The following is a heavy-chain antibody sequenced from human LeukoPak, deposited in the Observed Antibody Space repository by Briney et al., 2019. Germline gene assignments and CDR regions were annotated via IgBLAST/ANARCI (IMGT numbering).Heavy chain of an antibody. V-gene: IGHV1-8*01. CDR2: MNPNSGNT. Sequence: GASVKVSCKASGYTFTSYDINWVRQATGQGLEWMGWMNPNSGNTGYAQKFQGRVTMTRNTSISTAYMELSSLRSEDTAVYYCASRYCSSTSCSYGMDVWGQGTTVTVSS. CDR3: ASRYCSSTSCSYGMDV. CDR1: GYTFTSYD. J-gene: IGHJ6*02. D-gene: IGHD2-2*01.